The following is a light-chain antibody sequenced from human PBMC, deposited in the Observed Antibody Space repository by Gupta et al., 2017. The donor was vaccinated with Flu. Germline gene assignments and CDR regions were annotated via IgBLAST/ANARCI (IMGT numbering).Light chain of an antibody. V-gene: IGLV1-44*01. CDR3: AVWDDSLNGHYV. J-gene: IGLJ1*01. CDR1: SSNIGRYT. CDR2: DFS. Sequence: QSVVTQPPSASGTPGQRVTISCSGSSSNIGRYTVDWYQQFPGTAPKLLIYDFSDRTSGVPDRFSGSKSGTSASLAISGLQSEDEADYYCAVWDDSLNGHYVFGTGTKVTVL.